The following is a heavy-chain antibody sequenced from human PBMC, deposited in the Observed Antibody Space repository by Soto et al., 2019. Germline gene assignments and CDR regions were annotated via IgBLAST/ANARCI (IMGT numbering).Heavy chain of an antibody. D-gene: IGHD4-17*01. CDR3: ARSYGDYPYYYYYYYMDV. V-gene: IGHV1-8*01. CDR2: MNPNSGNT. CDR1: GYTFTSYD. J-gene: IGHJ6*03. Sequence: GASVKVSCKASGYTFTSYDINWVRQATGQGLEWMAWMNPNSGNTGYAQKFQGRVTMTRNTSISTAYMELSSLRSEDTAVYYCARSYGDYPYYYYYYYMDVWGKGTTVTVSS.